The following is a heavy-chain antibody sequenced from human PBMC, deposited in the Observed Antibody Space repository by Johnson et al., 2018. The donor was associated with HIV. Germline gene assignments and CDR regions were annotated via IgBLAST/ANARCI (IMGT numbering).Heavy chain of an antibody. CDR2: VKSKTDGGTR. Sequence: VQVVESGGGVVQPGRSLRLSCEASGFTLSSSAFHWVRQAPGKGLEWVGRVKSKTDGGTRDYAAPVKGRFTISIDASKNTLYLQMNSLKTEDTAVYYCTTGLYWNDAFDIWGQGTMVTVSS. J-gene: IGHJ3*02. CDR3: TTGLYWNDAFDI. CDR1: GFTLSSSA. D-gene: IGHD1-1*01. V-gene: IGHV3-15*01.